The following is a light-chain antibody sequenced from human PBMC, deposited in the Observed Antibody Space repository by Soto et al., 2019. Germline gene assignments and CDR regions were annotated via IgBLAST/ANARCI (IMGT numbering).Light chain of an antibody. V-gene: IGKV3D-15*01. CDR1: QSVSSN. CDR3: QQYDNWWT. CDR2: GAS. Sequence: EIVTAQSPAGLSVSLGEGATLSSRASQSVSSNLAWYQQKPGQAPRLLIYGASSRATGIPDRFNGSGSGTEFTLTISSLHSEDFGVYYCQQYDNWWTFGQGTKVDIK. J-gene: IGKJ1*01.